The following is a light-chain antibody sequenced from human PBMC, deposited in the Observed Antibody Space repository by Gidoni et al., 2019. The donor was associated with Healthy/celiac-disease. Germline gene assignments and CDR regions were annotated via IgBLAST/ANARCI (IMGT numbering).Light chain of an antibody. CDR1: QSISSW. V-gene: IGKV1-5*03. J-gene: IGKJ2*01. CDR2: KAS. Sequence: DIQMTQSPSNLSASVGDRVTITCRASQSISSWLAWYQQKPGKAPKLLIYKASSLESGVPSRFSGSGSGTEFTLTISSLQPDDFATYYCQQYKSYPVTFXQXTKLEIK. CDR3: QQYKSYPVT.